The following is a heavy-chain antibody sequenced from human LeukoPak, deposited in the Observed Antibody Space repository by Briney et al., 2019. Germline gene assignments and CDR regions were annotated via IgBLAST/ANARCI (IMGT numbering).Heavy chain of an antibody. V-gene: IGHV4-59*01. CDR3: ARGHDFWSGYRFDY. Sequence: PSETLSLTCTVSGGSISSYYWSWIRQPPGKGLEWIGYIYYSGSTNYNPSLKSRVTISVDTSKNQFSLKLSSVTAADTAVYYCARGHDFWSGYRFDYWGQGTLVTVSS. CDR1: GGSISSYY. J-gene: IGHJ4*02. CDR2: IYYSGST. D-gene: IGHD3-3*01.